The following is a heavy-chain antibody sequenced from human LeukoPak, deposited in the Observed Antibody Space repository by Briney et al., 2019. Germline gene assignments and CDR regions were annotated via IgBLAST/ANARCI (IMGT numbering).Heavy chain of an antibody. V-gene: IGHV3-53*01. CDR2: IHTSGDT. D-gene: IGHD4-17*01. CDR3: IVFGDSNH. Sequence: GGSLRLSCAAPGLTGSHNYVSWVRQAPGKGLEWVSAIHTSGDTCYADSVKGRFTISRDTSKNTLYPQINSLRVEDTAVYYCIVFGDSNHWGQGTLVTVSS. J-gene: IGHJ5*02. CDR1: GLTGSHNY.